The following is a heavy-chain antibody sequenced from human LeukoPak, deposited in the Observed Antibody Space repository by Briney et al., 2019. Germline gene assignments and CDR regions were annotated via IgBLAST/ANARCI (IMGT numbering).Heavy chain of an antibody. V-gene: IGHV1-18*01. CDR2: ISAYNGNT. CDR3: ARDYYGDFEAEDAFDI. J-gene: IGHJ3*02. Sequence: GASVKVSRKASGYTFTSYGISWVRQAPGQGLGWMGWISAYNGNTNYAQKLQGRVTMTTDTSTSTAYMELRSLRSDDTAVYYCARDYYGDFEAEDAFDIWGQGTMVTVSS. CDR1: GYTFTSYG. D-gene: IGHD4-17*01.